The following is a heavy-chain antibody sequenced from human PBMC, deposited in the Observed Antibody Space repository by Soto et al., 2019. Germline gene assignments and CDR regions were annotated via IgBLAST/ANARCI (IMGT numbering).Heavy chain of an antibody. D-gene: IGHD2-2*01. V-gene: IGHV5-10-1*01. CDR3: ARHDPMWTGMPDRGNDW. Sequence: GESLKISCKGSGYSFTSYWISWVRQMPGQGLEWMGRIDPSDSYTNYSPSFQGHVTISADKSISTAYLQWSSLKASDTAMYYCARHDPMWTGMPDRGNDWWGQGTLVTVSS. CDR1: GYSFTSYW. CDR2: IDPSDSYT. J-gene: IGHJ4*02.